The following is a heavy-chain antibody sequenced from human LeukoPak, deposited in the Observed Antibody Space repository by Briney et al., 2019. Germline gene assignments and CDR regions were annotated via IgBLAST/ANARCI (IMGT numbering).Heavy chain of an antibody. CDR2: IDPSDSYT. D-gene: IGHD3-22*01. V-gene: IGHV5-10-1*01. CDR3: ARGGLDYYDSSGYSLYYFDY. CDR1: GYSFTSYW. Sequence: GESLKISCKASGYSFTSYWISWVRQMPGKGLEWMGRIDPSDSYTNYSPSFQGHVTISADKSISTAYLQWSSLKASDTAMYYCARGGLDYYDSSGYSLYYFDYWGQGTLVTVSS. J-gene: IGHJ4*02.